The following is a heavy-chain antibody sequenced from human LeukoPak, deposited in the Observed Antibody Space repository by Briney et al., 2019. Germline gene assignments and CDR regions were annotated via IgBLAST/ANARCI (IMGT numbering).Heavy chain of an antibody. CDR2: ISGSGGST. V-gene: IGHV3-23*01. J-gene: IGHJ6*02. D-gene: IGHD5-18*01. CDR1: GFTFSSYA. CDR3: ARGSVTTGPFGMDV. Sequence: GGSLRLSCAASGFTFSSYAMSWVRQAPGKGLEWASAISGSGGSTYYADSVKGRSTISRDNSKNTLYLQMNSLRAEDTAVYYCARGSVTTGPFGMDVWGQGTTVTVSS.